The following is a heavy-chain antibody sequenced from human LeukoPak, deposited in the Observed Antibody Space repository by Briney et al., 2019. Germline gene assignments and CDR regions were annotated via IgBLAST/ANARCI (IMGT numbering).Heavy chain of an antibody. CDR3: SLNTAAAFDI. V-gene: IGHV4-4*07. CDR2: IYTSGST. Sequence: SETLSLTCTVSGDSIISYYWSWIRQPAGKGLEWIGRIYTSGSTYYNPSLKSRVTISVDTSKNQFSLKLSSVTAADTAVYYCSLNTAAAFDIWGQGTMVTVSS. J-gene: IGHJ3*02. CDR1: GDSIISYY. D-gene: IGHD4-17*01.